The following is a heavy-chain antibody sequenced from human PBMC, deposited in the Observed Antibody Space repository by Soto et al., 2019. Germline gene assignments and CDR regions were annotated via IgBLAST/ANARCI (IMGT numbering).Heavy chain of an antibody. J-gene: IGHJ6*03. Sequence: SETLSLTCTVSGGSISSSSYYWGWIRQPPGKGLEWIGSIYYSGSTYYNPSLKSRVTISVDTSKNQFSLKLSSVTAADTAVYYCANILHRHYYHYHMDVWGKGTTDTVSS. CDR3: ANILHRHYYHYHMDV. V-gene: IGHV4-39*01. CDR2: IYYSGST. D-gene: IGHD4-4*01. CDR1: GGSISSSSYY.